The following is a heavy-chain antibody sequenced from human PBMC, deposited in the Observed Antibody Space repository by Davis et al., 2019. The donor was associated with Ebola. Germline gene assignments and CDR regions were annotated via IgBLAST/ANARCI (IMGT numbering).Heavy chain of an antibody. CDR1: GGSFSGYF. J-gene: IGHJ6*03. D-gene: IGHD3-22*01. V-gene: IGHV4-34*01. CDR2: INHSGST. CDR3: ARGIGHYYYMDV. Sequence: MPGGSLRLSCAVYGGSFSGYFWTWIRQPPGKGLEWIGEINHSGSTNYNPSLKSRVTISVDTSKNQFSLKVSSVTAADTAVYYCARGIGHYYYMDVWGKGTTVTVSS.